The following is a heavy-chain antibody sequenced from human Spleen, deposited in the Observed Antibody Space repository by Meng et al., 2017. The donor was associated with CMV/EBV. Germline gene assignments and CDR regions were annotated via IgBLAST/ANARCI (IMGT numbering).Heavy chain of an antibody. V-gene: IGHV2-5*08. D-gene: IGHD3-16*01. CDR3: AHRVWGSGRAFDI. J-gene: IGHJ3*02. Sequence: LRLSCTVSGGSLSTGSYYWTWIRQPPGKALEWLALIYWNDDKRYTSSLKTRLTITKDTSKNQVVLTMTYMDPVDTGTYYCAHRVWGSGRAFDIWGQGTMVTVSS. CDR2: IYWNDDK. CDR1: GGSLSTGSYY.